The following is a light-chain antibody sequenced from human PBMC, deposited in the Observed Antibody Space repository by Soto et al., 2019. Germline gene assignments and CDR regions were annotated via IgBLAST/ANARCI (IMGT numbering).Light chain of an antibody. Sequence: DIQMTQSPSTLSSSVGDRVPIPCRASQSISSWLAWYQQKPGKAPKLLIYDASSLESGVPSRFSGSGSGTEFTLTISSLQPDDFATYYCQQYNSYSGTFGQGTKVDIK. CDR2: DAS. CDR1: QSISSW. CDR3: QQYNSYSGT. V-gene: IGKV1-5*01. J-gene: IGKJ1*01.